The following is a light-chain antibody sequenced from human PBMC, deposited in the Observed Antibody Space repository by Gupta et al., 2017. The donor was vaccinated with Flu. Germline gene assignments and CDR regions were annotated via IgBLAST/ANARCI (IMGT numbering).Light chain of an antibody. CDR2: AAS. V-gene: IGKV1-39*01. CDR3: QQRDRIPYT. CDR1: QSINNQ. J-gene: IGKJ2*01. Sequence: DIQMTQSPSSLYASVGDRVTITCRASQSINNQLNWYQQKSGKAPKVLIYAASSLQTGVPSRFSGNISGTDFTLTITSLQPEDFATYYCQQRDRIPYTFGQGTKVQSK.